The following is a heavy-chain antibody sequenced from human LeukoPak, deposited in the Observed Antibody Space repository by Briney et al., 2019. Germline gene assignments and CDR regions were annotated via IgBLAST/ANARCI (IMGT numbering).Heavy chain of an antibody. V-gene: IGHV4-59*08. J-gene: IGHJ1*01. CDR3: ASGKIVGATPEYFQH. CDR2: IYYSGST. Sequence: SETLSLTCTVSGGSISSYYWSWIRQPPGKGLEWIGYIYYSGSTNYNPSLKSRVTISVDTSKNQFSLKLSSVTAADTAVYYCASGKIVGATPEYFQHWGHGTLVTVSS. CDR1: GGSISSYY. D-gene: IGHD1-26*01.